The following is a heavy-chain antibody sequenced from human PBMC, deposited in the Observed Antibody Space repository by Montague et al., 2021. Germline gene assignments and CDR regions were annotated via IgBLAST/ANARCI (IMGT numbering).Heavy chain of an antibody. J-gene: IGHJ5*02. V-gene: IGHV3-74*01. CDR3: ARSAFAPALDP. Sequence: SLRLSCAASGFTFSNYWMHWVRQAPGKGLVWVSHIKYDGSRTGYADSVKGRFTISRDNAKNTLYLQMNSLRVDDTAVYYCARSAFAPALDPWGQGTLVTVSS. CDR2: IKYDGSRT. CDR1: GFTFSNYW.